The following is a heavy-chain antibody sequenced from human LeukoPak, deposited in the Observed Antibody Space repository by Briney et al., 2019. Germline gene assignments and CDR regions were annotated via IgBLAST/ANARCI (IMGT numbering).Heavy chain of an antibody. V-gene: IGHV3-74*01. Sequence: PGGTLRLSCAASGFTFSSYWMHWVRQAPGKGLVWVSRISSDGSSTSYADSVKGRFTISRDNAKNTLYLQMNSLRAEDTAVYYCASLSSNYIYYFDYWGQGTLVTFSS. CDR1: GFTFSSYW. D-gene: IGHD4-11*01. J-gene: IGHJ4*02. CDR2: ISSDGSST. CDR3: ASLSSNYIYYFDY.